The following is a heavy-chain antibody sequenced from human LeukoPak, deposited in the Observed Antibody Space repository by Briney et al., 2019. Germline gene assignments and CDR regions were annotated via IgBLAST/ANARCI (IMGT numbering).Heavy chain of an antibody. V-gene: IGHV4-59*09. Sequence: WXXYIYYSWSTNYTPSLKSRVTISVDTSKNQFSLKLSSVTAADTAVYYCARGHYYGSGSYSKFDYWGQGTLVTVSS. CDR2: IYYSWST. J-gene: IGHJ4*02. D-gene: IGHD3-10*01. CDR3: ARGHYYGSGSYSKFDY.